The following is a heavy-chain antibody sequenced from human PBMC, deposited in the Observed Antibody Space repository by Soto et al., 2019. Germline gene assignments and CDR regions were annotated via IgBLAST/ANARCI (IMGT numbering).Heavy chain of an antibody. CDR2: IYYSGST. CDR1: GGSISSGGYY. CDR3: ARKASYYDILTGYYIPYFDY. D-gene: IGHD3-9*01. Sequence: PSETLSLTCTVSGGSISSGGYYWSWIRQHPGKGLDWIGYIYYSGSTYYNPSLKSRVTISVDTSKNQFSLKLSSVTAADTAVYYCARKASYYDILTGYYIPYFDYWGQGTLVTVSS. J-gene: IGHJ4*02. V-gene: IGHV4-31*03.